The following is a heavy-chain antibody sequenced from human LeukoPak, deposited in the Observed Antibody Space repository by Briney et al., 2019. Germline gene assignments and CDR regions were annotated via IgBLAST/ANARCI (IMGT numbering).Heavy chain of an antibody. CDR3: VRGHYADY. V-gene: IGHV3-7*01. CDR2: ITADGSEE. Sequence: PGGSLRLSCAASGFSFSSYYMNWVRQAPGKGLECVANITADGSEEDYVDAVKGGFIVSRDNAKNSLYLQMNRLRADDTALYYCVRGHYADYTSQGTLVTVSS. J-gene: IGHJ4*02. CDR1: GFSFSSYY.